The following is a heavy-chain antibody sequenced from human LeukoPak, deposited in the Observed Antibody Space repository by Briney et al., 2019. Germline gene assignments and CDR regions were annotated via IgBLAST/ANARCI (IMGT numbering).Heavy chain of an antibody. J-gene: IGHJ3*02. D-gene: IGHD1-26*01. CDR2: ISSGGSTV. CDR3: ARVIIVGATGI. Sequence: GRSLRLSCAASGFTFSSYEMNWVRQAPGQGLERVSYISSGGSTVHYADSVKGRFTISTDNAKNSLYLQMNSLRAADTAVYYCARVIIVGATGIWGQGTMVTVSS. V-gene: IGHV3-48*03. CDR1: GFTFSSYE.